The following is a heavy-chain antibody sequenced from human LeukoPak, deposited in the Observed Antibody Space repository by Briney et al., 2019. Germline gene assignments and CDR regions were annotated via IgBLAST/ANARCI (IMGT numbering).Heavy chain of an antibody. CDR2: IYYSGST. Sequence: PSETLSLTCAVYGGSFSGYYWSWIRQPPGKGLEWIGYIYYSGSTNYNPSLKSRVTISVDTSKNQFSLKLSSVTAADTAVYYCARGPTYYYDSSGYYRPNYFDYWGQGTLVTVSS. V-gene: IGHV4-59*01. CDR3: ARGPTYYYDSSGYYRPNYFDY. D-gene: IGHD3-22*01. CDR1: GGSFSGYY. J-gene: IGHJ4*02.